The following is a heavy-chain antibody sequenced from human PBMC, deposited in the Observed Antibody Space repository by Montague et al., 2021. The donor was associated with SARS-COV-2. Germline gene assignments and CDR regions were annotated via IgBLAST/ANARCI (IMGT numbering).Heavy chain of an antibody. D-gene: IGHD6-13*01. CDR2: IDWDDDK. V-gene: IGHV2-70*01. CDR1: GFSPSTSGMY. J-gene: IGHJ4*02. CDR3: ARIFDSSWPTFDY. Sequence: VKPTQTLTLTCTFSGFSPSTSGMYVSWIRQPPGKALEWLALIDWDDDKYYSTSLKTRLTISKDTSKNQVVLTMTNMDPVDTTTYYCARIFDSSWPTFDYWGQGTLVTVSS.